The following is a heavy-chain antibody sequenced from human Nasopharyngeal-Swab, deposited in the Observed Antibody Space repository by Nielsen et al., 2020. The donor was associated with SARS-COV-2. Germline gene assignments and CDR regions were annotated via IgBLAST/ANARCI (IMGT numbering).Heavy chain of an antibody. CDR2: ISGSGDST. Sequence: GESLKISCAASGFSFSNYAMSWVRQAPGKGLEWVSGISGSGDSTYYADSVKGRFTISRDNAKNSLYLQMNSLRAEDTAVYYCARGCVLTGPTCNYYGMDVWGQGTTVTVSS. D-gene: IGHD3-9*01. V-gene: IGHV3-21*01. CDR3: ARGCVLTGPTCNYYGMDV. CDR1: GFSFSNYA. J-gene: IGHJ6*02.